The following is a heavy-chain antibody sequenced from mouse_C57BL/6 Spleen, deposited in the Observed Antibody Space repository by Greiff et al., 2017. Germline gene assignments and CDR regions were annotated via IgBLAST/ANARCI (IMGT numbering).Heavy chain of an antibody. V-gene: IGHV1-81*01. Sequence: VKLMESGAELARPGASVKLSCKASGYTFTSYGISWVKQRTGQGLEWIGEIYPRSGNTYYNEKFKGKATLTADKSSSTAYMELRSLTSEDSAVYFCARGGFYDYDWFAYWGQGTLVTVSA. CDR2: IYPRSGNT. CDR3: ARGGFYDYDWFAY. D-gene: IGHD2-4*01. J-gene: IGHJ3*01. CDR1: GYTFTSYG.